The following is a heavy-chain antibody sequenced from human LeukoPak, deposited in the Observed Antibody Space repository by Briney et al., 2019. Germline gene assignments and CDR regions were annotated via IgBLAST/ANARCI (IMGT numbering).Heavy chain of an antibody. V-gene: IGHV2-70*11. D-gene: IGHD3-3*01. Sequence: SGPTLVNPTQTLTLTCTFSGFSLSTSGMCMSWIRQPPGKALEWLARIDWDDDKYYSTSLKTRLTISKDTSKNQVVLTMTNMDPVDTATYYCARIRSYDFWSGYYFFDYWGQGTLVTVSS. CDR3: ARIRSYDFWSGYYFFDY. CDR1: GFSLSTSGMC. J-gene: IGHJ4*02. CDR2: IDWDDDK.